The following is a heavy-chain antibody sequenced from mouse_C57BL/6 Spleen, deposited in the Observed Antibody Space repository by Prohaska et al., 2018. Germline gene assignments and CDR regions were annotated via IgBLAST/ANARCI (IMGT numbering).Heavy chain of an antibody. V-gene: IGHV5-9*01. CDR2: ISGGGGNT. Sequence: EVMLVESGGGLVKPGGSLKLSCAASGFTFSSYTMSWVRQTPEKRLEWVATISGGGGNTYYPDSVKGRFTISRDNAKNTLYLQMSSLRSEDTALYYCASFDERAMDYWGQGTSVTVSS. J-gene: IGHJ4*01. D-gene: IGHD2-3*01. CDR3: ASFDERAMDY. CDR1: GFTFSSYT.